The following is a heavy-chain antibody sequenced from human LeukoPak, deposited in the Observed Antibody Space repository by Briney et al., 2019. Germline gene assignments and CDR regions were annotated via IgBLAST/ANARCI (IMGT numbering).Heavy chain of an antibody. CDR3: ARHLYSGYDPEYYFDY. V-gene: IGHV4-59*08. D-gene: IGHD5-12*01. Sequence: SETLSLTCTVSGGSISSYYWSWIRQPPGKGLEWIGYIYYSGSTNYNPSLKSRVTISVDTSKNQFSLKLSSVTAADTAVYYCARHLYSGYDPEYYFDYWGQETLVTVSS. CDR1: GGSISSYY. CDR2: IYYSGST. J-gene: IGHJ4*02.